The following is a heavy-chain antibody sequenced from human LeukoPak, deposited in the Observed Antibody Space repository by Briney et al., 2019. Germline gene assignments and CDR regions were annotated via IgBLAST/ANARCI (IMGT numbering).Heavy chain of an antibody. Sequence: GGSLRLSCAASGFTFSDYYMSWIRQAPGKGLEWVSYISSSGSTIYYADSVKGRFTISRDNAKNSLYLQMNSLRAEDTAVYYCARDGVAAAHRWFDPWGQGTLVTVSS. CDR3: ARDGVAAAHRWFDP. CDR2: ISSSGSTI. CDR1: GFTFSDYY. V-gene: IGHV3-11*01. D-gene: IGHD6-13*01. J-gene: IGHJ5*02.